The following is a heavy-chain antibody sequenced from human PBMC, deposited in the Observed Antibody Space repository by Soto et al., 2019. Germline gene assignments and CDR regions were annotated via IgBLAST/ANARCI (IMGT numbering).Heavy chain of an antibody. CDR3: ARGWVDCSSTSCYSWYYYYYYGMDV. D-gene: IGHD2-2*01. CDR1: GGSFSWYY. J-gene: IGHJ6*02. Sequence: PSETLSLTCAVYGGSFSWYYWSWIRQPPGKGLEWIGEINHSGSTNYNPSLKSRVTISVDTSKNQFSLKLSSVTAADTAVYYCARGWVDCSSTSCYSWYYYYYYGMDVWGQGTTVTVSS. V-gene: IGHV4-34*01. CDR2: INHSGST.